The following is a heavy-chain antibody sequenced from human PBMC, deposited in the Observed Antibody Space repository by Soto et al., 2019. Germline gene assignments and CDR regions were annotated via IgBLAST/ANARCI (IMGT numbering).Heavy chain of an antibody. D-gene: IGHD1-7*01. CDR2: VAYTGTT. V-gene: IGHV4-61*01. Sequence: QVQLQESGPGLVKPSETLSLTCAVSGGSVGSRPYYWSWIRQPPGKGLEWIGYVAYTGTTNYNPSLKSRVTISVDTSKNLVSLKLTSVTAADTAVYYCAMAGNYRYFDYWGQGILVTVSS. CDR1: GGSVGSRPYY. J-gene: IGHJ4*02. CDR3: AMAGNYRYFDY.